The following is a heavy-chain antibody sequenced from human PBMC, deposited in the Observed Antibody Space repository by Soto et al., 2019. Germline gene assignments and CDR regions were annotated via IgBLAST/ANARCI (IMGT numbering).Heavy chain of an antibody. Sequence: QVQLQQWGAGLLKPSETLSLTCAVYGGSFSGYYWSWIRQPPGKGLEWIGEINHSGSTNYNPSLKSRVTISVDTSKNQFSLKLSSVTAADTAVYYCAREELMGVDYWGQGTLVTVSS. CDR2: INHSGST. D-gene: IGHD2-8*01. CDR1: GGSFSGYY. CDR3: AREELMGVDY. J-gene: IGHJ4*02. V-gene: IGHV4-34*01.